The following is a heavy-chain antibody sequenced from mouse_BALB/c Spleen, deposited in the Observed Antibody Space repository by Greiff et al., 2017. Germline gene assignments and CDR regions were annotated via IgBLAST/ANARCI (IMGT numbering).Heavy chain of an antibody. Sequence: EVKLEESGGGLVQPGGSMKLSCVASGFTFSNYWMNWVRQSPEKGLEWVAEIRLKSNNYATHYAESVKGRFTISRDDSKSSVYLQMNNLRAEDTGIYYCTLSTAPYAMDYWGQGTSVTVSS. CDR1: GFTFSNYW. V-gene: IGHV6-6*02. CDR3: TLSTAPYAMDY. J-gene: IGHJ4*01. D-gene: IGHD1-2*01. CDR2: IRLKSNNYAT.